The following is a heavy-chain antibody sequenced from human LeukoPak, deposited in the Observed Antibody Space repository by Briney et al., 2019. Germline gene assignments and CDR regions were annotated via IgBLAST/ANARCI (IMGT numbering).Heavy chain of an antibody. J-gene: IGHJ3*02. Sequence: GESLRLSCEVSGFNFNIYSMNWVRQAPGKGLEWISYISIEGNSLYYADSVKGRFTISRDNAKNSLYLQMNSLRAEDTAVYHCARGYSNYGYTFDMWGQGTMVTVSS. CDR3: ARGYSNYGYTFDM. CDR1: GFNFNIYS. CDR2: ISIEGNSL. D-gene: IGHD4-11*01. V-gene: IGHV3-48*04.